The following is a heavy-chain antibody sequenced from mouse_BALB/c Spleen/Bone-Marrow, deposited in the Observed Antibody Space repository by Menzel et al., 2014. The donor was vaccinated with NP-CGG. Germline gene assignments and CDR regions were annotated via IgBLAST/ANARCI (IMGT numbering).Heavy chain of an antibody. V-gene: IGHV2-9*02. CDR1: GFSLTSYG. CDR2: IWAGGST. D-gene: IGHD2-1*01. Sequence: VKVEESGPGLVAPSQSLSFTCTVSGFSLTSYGVHWVRQPPGKGLEWLGVIWAGGSTNYNSALMSRLSISKDNSKSQVFLKMNSLQTDDTAMYYCARSPQRTTMIGYWGQGTTLTVSS. J-gene: IGHJ2*01. CDR3: ARSPQRTTMIGY.